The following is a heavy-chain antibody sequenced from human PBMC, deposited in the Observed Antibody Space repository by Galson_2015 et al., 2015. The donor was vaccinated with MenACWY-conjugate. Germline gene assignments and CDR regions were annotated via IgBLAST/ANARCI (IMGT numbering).Heavy chain of an antibody. D-gene: IGHD3-9*01. CDR2: IIPIVDVT. CDR1: APTFRTFR. V-gene: IGHV1-69*02. Sequence: SVKVSCKASAPTFRTFRISWVRQAPGQGPEWMGRIIPIVDVTNYAQKFQGRVTVTADKSTSTAYMELSTLKSEDTAVYYCASAHYDISTGYSGPFDYWGQGTLVTVSS. J-gene: IGHJ4*02. CDR3: ASAHYDISTGYSGPFDY.